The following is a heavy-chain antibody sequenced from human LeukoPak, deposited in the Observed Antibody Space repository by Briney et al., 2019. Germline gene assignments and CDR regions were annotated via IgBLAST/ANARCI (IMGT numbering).Heavy chain of an antibody. Sequence: PGGSLRLSCAASGFTFSSYGMHWVRQAPGKGLEWVAVISYDGSNKYYADSVKGRFTISRDNSKNTLYLQMNSLRAEDTAVYYCAKDDSSWYYFDYWGQGTLVTVSS. V-gene: IGHV3-30*18. CDR1: GFTFSSYG. CDR3: AKDDSSWYYFDY. J-gene: IGHJ4*02. D-gene: IGHD6-13*01. CDR2: ISYDGSNK.